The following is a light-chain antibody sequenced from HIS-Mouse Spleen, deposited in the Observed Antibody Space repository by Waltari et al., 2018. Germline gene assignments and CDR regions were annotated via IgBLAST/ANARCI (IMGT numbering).Light chain of an antibody. Sequence: DVVMTQSTLSLPVTLGQPASISCRSSQSLVHSDGNTYLNWFQQRPGQSPRRLIYKVSNRDSGVPDRFSGSGSGTDFTLKISRVEAEDVGVYYCMQGTHWLLTFGGGTKVEIK. J-gene: IGKJ4*01. V-gene: IGKV2-30*02. CDR2: KVS. CDR3: MQGTHWLLT. CDR1: QSLVHSDGNTY.